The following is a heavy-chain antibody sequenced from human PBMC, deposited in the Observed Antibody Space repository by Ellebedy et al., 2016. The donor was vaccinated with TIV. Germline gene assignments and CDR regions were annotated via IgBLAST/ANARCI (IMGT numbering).Heavy chain of an antibody. CDR3: GRDEGQRVGGAPGWFDP. CDR1: GFTVSSNY. CDR2: IYSGGST. J-gene: IGHJ5*02. V-gene: IGHV3-66*01. Sequence: GESLKISCAASGFTVSSNYMSWVRQAPGKGLEWVSVIYSGGSTYYADSVKGRFPISRDNSKNTLYLQMNSLRAEDTAVYYCGRDEGQRVGGAPGWFDPWGQGTLVTVSS. D-gene: IGHD6-6*01.